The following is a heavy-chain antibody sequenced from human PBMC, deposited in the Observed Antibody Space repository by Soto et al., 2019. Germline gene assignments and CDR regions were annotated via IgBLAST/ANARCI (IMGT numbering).Heavy chain of an antibody. V-gene: IGHV4-31*11. CDR2: IYYSGST. CDR3: ARTSYGGEFDY. J-gene: IGHJ4*02. Sequence: TSETLSLTCAVSGGSISSGGYSWSWIRQPPGKGLEWIGYIYYSGSTYYNPSLKSRVTISVDTSKNQFSLKLSSVTAADTAVYYCARTSYGGEFDYWGQGTLVTVSS. D-gene: IGHD2-21*01. CDR1: GGSISSGGYS.